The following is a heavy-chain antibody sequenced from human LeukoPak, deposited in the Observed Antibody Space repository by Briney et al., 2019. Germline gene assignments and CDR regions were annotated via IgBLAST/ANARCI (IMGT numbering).Heavy chain of an antibody. J-gene: IGHJ5*01. D-gene: IGHD2-2*01. CDR2: ISSSSSYI. CDR3: ARDLSSSTSCYYS. V-gene: IGHV3-21*01. CDR1: GFTFSSYS. Sequence: PGGSLRLSCAASGFTFSSYSMSWVRQAPGKGLEWVSSISSSSSYIYYADSLKGRFTISRDNAKNSLYLQMNSLRAEDTAVYYCARDLSSSTSCYYSWGQGTLVTVSS.